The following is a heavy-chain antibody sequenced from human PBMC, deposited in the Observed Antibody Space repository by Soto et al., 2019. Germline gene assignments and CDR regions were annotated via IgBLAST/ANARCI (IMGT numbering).Heavy chain of an antibody. D-gene: IGHD2-15*01. CDR1: GGSISSSSYY. J-gene: IGHJ4*02. Sequence: SETLSLTCTVSGGSISSSSYYWGWIRQPPGKGLEWIGSIYYSGSTYYNPSLKSRVTISVDTSKNQFSLKLSSVTAADTAVYYCATHKSSERWLLAVLGGQGTLVTVSS. V-gene: IGHV4-39*01. CDR3: ATHKSSERWLLAVL. CDR2: IYYSGST.